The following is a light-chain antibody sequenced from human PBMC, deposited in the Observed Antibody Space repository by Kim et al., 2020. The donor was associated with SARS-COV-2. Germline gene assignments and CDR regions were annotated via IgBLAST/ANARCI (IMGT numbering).Light chain of an antibody. CDR1: KLGDKY. J-gene: IGLJ2*01. CDR2: QDS. Sequence: VSPGPTASITCSGDKLGDKYACWYQQKPGQSPVLVIYQDSKLPSGIPERFSGSNSGNTATLTISGTQAMDEADYYCQAWDSSTGVFGGGTKLTVL. CDR3: QAWDSSTGV. V-gene: IGLV3-1*01.